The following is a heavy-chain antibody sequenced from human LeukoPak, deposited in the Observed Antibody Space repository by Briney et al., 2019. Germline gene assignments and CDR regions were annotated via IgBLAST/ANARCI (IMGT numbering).Heavy chain of an antibody. D-gene: IGHD3-10*01. CDR3: ARDRAISGTNWFDP. V-gene: IGHV1-18*01. Sequence: ASVKVSCKASGYTFTSYGVTWVRQAPGQGLEWMGWISAYNGNTNYAQKLQGRVTMTTDTSSTTAYLELRSLTSDDTAVYYCARDRAISGTNWFDPWGQGTLVTVSS. J-gene: IGHJ5*02. CDR2: ISAYNGNT. CDR1: GYTFTSYG.